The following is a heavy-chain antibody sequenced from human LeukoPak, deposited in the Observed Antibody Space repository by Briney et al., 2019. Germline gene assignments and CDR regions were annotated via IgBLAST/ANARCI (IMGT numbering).Heavy chain of an antibody. D-gene: IGHD6-13*01. CDR2: IYSGVST. CDR1: GFIVSYSY. Sequence: GGSLRLSCTASGFIVSYSYMSWVRQAPGKGLEWVSLIYSGVSTFYSDSVKGRFTISRDNSKNTLYLQMNSLRVEDTAVYYCAGFSYSSSWTPFDPWGREPWSPSPQ. CDR3: AGFSYSSSWTPFDP. V-gene: IGHV3-66*02. J-gene: IGHJ5*02.